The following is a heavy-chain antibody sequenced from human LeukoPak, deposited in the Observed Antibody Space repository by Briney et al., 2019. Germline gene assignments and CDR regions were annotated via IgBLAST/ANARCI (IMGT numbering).Heavy chain of an antibody. CDR1: GYTFTGYY. V-gene: IGHV1-2*02. CDR2: INPNSGGT. CDR3: ARDEGDTAMVIKGFGGYYYYMDV. Sequence: GASVKVSCKASGYTFTGYYMHWVRQAPGQGLEWMGWINPNSGGTNYAQKFQGRVTMTRDTSISTAYMELSRLRSDDTAVYYCARDEGDTAMVIKGFGGYYYYMDVWGKGTTVTVSS. J-gene: IGHJ6*03. D-gene: IGHD5-18*01.